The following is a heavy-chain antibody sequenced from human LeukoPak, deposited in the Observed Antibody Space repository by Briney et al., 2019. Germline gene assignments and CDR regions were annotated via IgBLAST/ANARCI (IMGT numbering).Heavy chain of an antibody. CDR3: ARDFFQFSVRFDS. CDR2: ISAKNGKT. Sequence: ASVKVSCKASGYTFTGYGFTWVRQAPGQGIEWMGWISAKNGKTNYAQKFQGRVTLTTDTSTSTAYMELRSLRSDDTAVYYCARDFFQFSVRFDSWGQGTLVTVSS. D-gene: IGHD2-8*01. V-gene: IGHV1-18*01. CDR1: GYTFTGYG. J-gene: IGHJ5*01.